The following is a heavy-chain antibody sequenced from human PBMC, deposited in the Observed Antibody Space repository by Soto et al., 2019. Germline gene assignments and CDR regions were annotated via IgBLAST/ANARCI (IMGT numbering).Heavy chain of an antibody. CDR1: GFTFSSYS. J-gene: IGHJ4*02. Sequence: EVQLVESGGGLVQPGGSLRLSCAASGFTFSSYSMNWVRQAPGKGLEWVSYISSSSSTIYYADSVKGRFTISRDNAKNSLYLQMNSLRAEDTAVYYCARVTLSYTGEFDYWGQGTLVTVSS. CDR3: ARVTLSYTGEFDY. V-gene: IGHV3-48*01. D-gene: IGHD3-10*01. CDR2: ISSSSSTI.